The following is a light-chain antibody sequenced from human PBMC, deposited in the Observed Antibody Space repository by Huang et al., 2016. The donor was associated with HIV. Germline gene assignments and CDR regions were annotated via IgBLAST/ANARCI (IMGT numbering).Light chain of an antibody. CDR2: NTS. J-gene: IGKJ5*01. CDR3: QQRSNWPVT. V-gene: IGKV3-11*02. Sequence: EIVLTQSPATLSLSPGERATLSCRASQSIGHYLAWYQQKPGQAPSLLIYNTSNRATGIPARFSGSGSGRGFTLTISSLEPDDFAVYYCQQRSNWPVTFGQGTRLEIK. CDR1: QSIGHY.